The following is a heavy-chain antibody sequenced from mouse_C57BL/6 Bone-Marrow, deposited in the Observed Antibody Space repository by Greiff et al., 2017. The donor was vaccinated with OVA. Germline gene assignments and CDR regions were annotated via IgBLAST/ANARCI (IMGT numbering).Heavy chain of an antibody. CDR1: GYTFTDYY. CDR3: ARAGFAY. CDR2: INPYNGGT. V-gene: IGHV1-19*01. Sequence: EVQVVESGPVLVKPGASVKMSCKASGYTFTDYYMNWVKQSHGKSLEWIGVINPYNGGTSYNQKFKGKATLTVDKSSSTAYMELNSLTSEDSAVYYCARAGFAYWGQGTLVTVSA. J-gene: IGHJ3*01.